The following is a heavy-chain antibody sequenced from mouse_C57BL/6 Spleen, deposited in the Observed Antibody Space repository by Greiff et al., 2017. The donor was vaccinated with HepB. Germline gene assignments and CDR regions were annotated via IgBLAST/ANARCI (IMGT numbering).Heavy chain of an antibody. D-gene: IGHD2-1*01. CDR2: ISSGSSTI. Sequence: EVQLVESGGGLVKPGGSLKLSCAASGFTFSDYGMHWVRQAPEKGLEWVAYISSGSSTIYYADTVKGRFTISRDNAKNTLFLQMTSLRSEDTAMYYCARDGNYEYAMDYWGQGTSVTVSS. V-gene: IGHV5-17*01. J-gene: IGHJ4*01. CDR1: GFTFSDYG. CDR3: ARDGNYEYAMDY.